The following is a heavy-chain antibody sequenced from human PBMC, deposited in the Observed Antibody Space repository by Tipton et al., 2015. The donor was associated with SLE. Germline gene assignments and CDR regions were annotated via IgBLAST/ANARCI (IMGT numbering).Heavy chain of an antibody. Sequence: TLSLTCTVSVGSISSGDYYWSWIRQPPGKGLEWIGYIYYSGSTYYNPSLKSRVTISVDTSKNQFSLKLSSVTAADTAVYYCARGRGYCVSSCPYAFGIWGQGTMLTVSS. CDR2: IYYSGST. J-gene: IGHJ3*02. V-gene: IGHV4-30-4*01. CDR3: ARGRGYCVSSCPYAFGI. D-gene: IGHD3-22*01. CDR1: VGSISSGDYY.